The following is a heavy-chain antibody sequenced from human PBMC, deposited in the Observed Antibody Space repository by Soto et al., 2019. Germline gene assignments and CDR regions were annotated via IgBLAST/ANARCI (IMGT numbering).Heavy chain of an antibody. CDR3: AGGVTSGVYS. CDR2: MQHSSGRT. D-gene: IGHD3-3*01. CDR1: GYSFTSLD. V-gene: IGHV1-8*01. J-gene: IGHJ4*02. Sequence: QVQLVQSGAEVREPGASVKVSCKASGYSFTSLDINWVRQTTGQGLEWMGWMQHSSGRTCYAQKFQVRVTMANDTSINPAYMELSSLTSDDTAFSYFAGGVTSGVYSWGEGPLVTDS.